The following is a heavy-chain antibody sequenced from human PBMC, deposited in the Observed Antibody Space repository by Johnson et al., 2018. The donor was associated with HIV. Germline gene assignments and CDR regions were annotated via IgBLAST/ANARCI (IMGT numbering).Heavy chain of an antibody. CDR1: GFTVSSYD. Sequence: VQLVESGGGLVQPGGSLRLSCAASGFTVSSYDMHWVRQATGKGLEWVSGIGTAGDTYYPASVKGRFTISRVNAKNSLYLQMNSLRAGDTAVYYCVAATGANGLDIWGQGTKVTVSS. CDR3: VAATGANGLDI. V-gene: IGHV3-13*01. J-gene: IGHJ3*02. CDR2: IGTAGDT. D-gene: IGHD1-26*01.